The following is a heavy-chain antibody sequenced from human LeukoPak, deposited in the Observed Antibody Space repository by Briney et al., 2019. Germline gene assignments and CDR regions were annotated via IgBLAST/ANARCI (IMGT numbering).Heavy chain of an antibody. V-gene: IGHV3-15*01. CDR2: IKSKTDGGTT. CDR1: GFTFSNAW. CDR3: TTARWAGGIDY. D-gene: IGHD3-16*01. Sequence: GGSLRLPCAASGFTFSNAWMSWVRQAPGKGLEWVGRIKSKTDGGTTDYAAPVKGRFTISRDDSKNTLYLQMNSLKTEDTAVYYCTTARWAGGIDYWGQGTLVTVSS. J-gene: IGHJ4*02.